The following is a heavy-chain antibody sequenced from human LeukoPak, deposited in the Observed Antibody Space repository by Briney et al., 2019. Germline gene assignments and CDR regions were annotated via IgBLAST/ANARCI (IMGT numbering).Heavy chain of an antibody. CDR3: ARGPGWNDY. D-gene: IGHD1-1*01. V-gene: IGHV3-30*02. CDR1: GFTFSRYG. Sequence: PGGSLRLSCAASGFTFSRYGMHWVRQAPGKGLEWVAFIRYDGSNKYYADSLKGRFTISRDNSKNTLSLQMNSLRAEDTAVYYCARGPGWNDYWGQGTLVTVSS. CDR2: IRYDGSNK. J-gene: IGHJ4*02.